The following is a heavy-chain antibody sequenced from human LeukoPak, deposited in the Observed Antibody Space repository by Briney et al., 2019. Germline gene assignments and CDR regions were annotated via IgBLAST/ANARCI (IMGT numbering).Heavy chain of an antibody. CDR3: ARGGYCSSTRCYADY. D-gene: IGHD2-2*01. V-gene: IGHV4-59*01. J-gene: IGHJ4*02. CDR1: GGSITNYY. CDR2: VYSSGST. Sequence: SETLSLTCTVSGGSITNYYWSWIRQPPGKGLEWIGYVYSSGSTNYNPSFQSRVTMSVDTSKNQFSLKLTSVTAADTAVYYCARGGYCSSTRCYADYWGQGTLVTVSS.